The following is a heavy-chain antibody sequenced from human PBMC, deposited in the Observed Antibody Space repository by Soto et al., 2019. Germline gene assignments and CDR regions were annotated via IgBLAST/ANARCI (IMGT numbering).Heavy chain of an antibody. D-gene: IGHD3-22*01. Sequence: VASVKVSCKASGYTFTGYYMHWVRQAPGQGLEWMGWINPNSGGTNYAQKFQGRVTMTRDTSISTAYMELSRLRSDDTAVYYCARDARWYYYDSSGYSGQKDAFDIWGQGTMVTVSS. CDR1: GYTFTGYY. CDR2: INPNSGGT. V-gene: IGHV1-2*02. CDR3: ARDARWYYYDSSGYSGQKDAFDI. J-gene: IGHJ3*02.